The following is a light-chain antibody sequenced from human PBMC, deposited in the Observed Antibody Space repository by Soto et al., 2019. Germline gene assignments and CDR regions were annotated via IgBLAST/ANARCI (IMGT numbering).Light chain of an antibody. V-gene: IGLV2-14*01. CDR3: SSYTTSSTLE. CDR2: EVS. J-gene: IGLJ2*01. Sequence: QSALTQPASVSGSPGQSITISCTGTSSDIGHYNYVSWYQQHPGKAPKLMIYEVSNRPSGVSNRFSGSKSGNTASLTISVLQAADEADYYCSSYTTSSTLEIGGGTKLTV. CDR1: SSDIGHYNY.